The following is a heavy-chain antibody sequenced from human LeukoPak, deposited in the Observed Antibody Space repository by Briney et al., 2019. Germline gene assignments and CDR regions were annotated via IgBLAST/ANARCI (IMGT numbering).Heavy chain of an antibody. J-gene: IGHJ4*02. CDR3: ARDIRATNNFDY. D-gene: IGHD5-24*01. CDR2: IKEDGSEK. V-gene: IGHV3-7*03. CDR1: GIIVSRYW. Sequence: GGSLRLSCAASGIIVSRYWMTWVRQAPGKGLEWVADIKEDGSEKHYVDSVKGRFTISRDNAENTLHLQMNSLRGEDTGVYYCARDIRATNNFDYWGQGTLVTVSS.